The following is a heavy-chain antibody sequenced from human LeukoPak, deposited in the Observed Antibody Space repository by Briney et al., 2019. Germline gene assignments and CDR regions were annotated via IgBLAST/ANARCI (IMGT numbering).Heavy chain of an antibody. V-gene: IGHV3-48*03. CDR1: GFTFSSYE. CDR2: ISSSGNTI. J-gene: IGHJ3*02. Sequence: PGGSLRLSCEASGFTFSSYEMNWVRQAPGQGLEWVSYISSSGNTIYYADLVKARVIISRDNAKSSLYLQMSSLRADDTAVYYCARLGGVAGGIHDVFDIRGQGTMVTVSS. D-gene: IGHD6-19*01. CDR3: ARLGGVAGGIHDVFDI.